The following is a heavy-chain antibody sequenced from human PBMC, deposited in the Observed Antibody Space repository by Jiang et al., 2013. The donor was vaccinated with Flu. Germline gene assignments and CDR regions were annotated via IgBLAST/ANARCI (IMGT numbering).Heavy chain of an antibody. J-gene: IGHJ5*02. D-gene: IGHD6-13*01. Sequence: MGIIYPDDSDTRYSPSFQGHITLSADKSITTAYLHWNSLTASDTAMYYCARVISTAGFDTWGRGTLVTVSS. CDR3: ARVISTAGFDT. V-gene: IGHV5-51*01. CDR2: IYPDDSDT.